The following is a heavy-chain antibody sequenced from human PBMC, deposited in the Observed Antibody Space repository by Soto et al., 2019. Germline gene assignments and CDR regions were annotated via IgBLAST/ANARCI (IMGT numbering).Heavy chain of an antibody. CDR2: IHYNGNT. Sequence: PSETLSLTGTGSGGSISRYSWSWIRQPPGKGLEWIGNIHYNGNTKYSPSLKSRVTMSVDTSKNHFSLKLISVTTADTAVYFCAREGNLGRWIQPLDSWGQGTLVTVSS. V-gene: IGHV4-59*01. D-gene: IGHD2-2*03. CDR1: GGSISRYS. J-gene: IGHJ4*02. CDR3: AREGNLGRWIQPLDS.